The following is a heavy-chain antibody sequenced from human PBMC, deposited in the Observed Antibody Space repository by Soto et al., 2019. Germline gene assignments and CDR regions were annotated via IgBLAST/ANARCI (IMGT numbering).Heavy chain of an antibody. CDR2: IYYSGST. V-gene: IGHV4-59*01. CDR3: AHRSPYSGSYWDGGYFDD. D-gene: IGHD1-26*01. CDR1: GGSMSSYY. Sequence: SXTLSLTCTVSGGSMSSYYWSWIRQPPVNGLEWIGYIYYSGSTNYNPSLKSRLTITKDTSKNQVVLTMTNLDPVDTATYYCAHRSPYSGSYWDGGYFDDWSQGTLVTVSS. J-gene: IGHJ4*01.